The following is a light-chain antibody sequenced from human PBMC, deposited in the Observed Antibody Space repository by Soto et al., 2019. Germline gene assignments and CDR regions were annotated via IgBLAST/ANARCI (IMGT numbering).Light chain of an antibody. CDR2: QDS. CDR3: QAWDSSNASYV. J-gene: IGLJ1*01. V-gene: IGLV3-1*01. CDR1: KLGDKY. Sequence: SYELTQPPSVSVSPGQTASITCSGDKLGDKYACWYQQKPGQSPVLVIYQDSKRPSGIPERFSGSNSGNTATLTISGTQAMDEADYYCQAWDSSNASYVFGTGTKLTVL.